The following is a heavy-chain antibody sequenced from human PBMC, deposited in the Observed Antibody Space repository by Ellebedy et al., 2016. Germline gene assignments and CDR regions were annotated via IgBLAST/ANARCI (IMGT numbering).Heavy chain of an antibody. CDR2: ISWNSGSI. J-gene: IGHJ3*02. Sequence: GGSLRLSXAASGFTFDDYAMHWVRQAPGKGLEWVSGISWNSGSIGYADSVKGRFTISRDNAKNSLYLQMNSLRAEDTALYYCAKGSRDSSGYYYRGGPHDAFDIWGQGTMVTVSS. D-gene: IGHD3-22*01. V-gene: IGHV3-9*01. CDR1: GFTFDDYA. CDR3: AKGSRDSSGYYYRGGPHDAFDI.